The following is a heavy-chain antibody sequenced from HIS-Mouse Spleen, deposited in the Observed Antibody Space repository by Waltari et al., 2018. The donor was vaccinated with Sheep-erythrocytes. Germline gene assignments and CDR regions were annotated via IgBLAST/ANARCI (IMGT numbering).Heavy chain of an antibody. D-gene: IGHD7-27*01. Sequence: EVQLLESGGGLVQPGGSLRLSCAASGFTFSSYAMSWVRQAPGKWLWWVAEISGSGGSTYYADSVKGRFTISRDNSKNTLYLQMISLRAEDTAVYYCAKRRTGDGGLDYWGQGTLVTVSS. J-gene: IGHJ4*02. V-gene: IGHV3-23*01. CDR2: ISGSGGST. CDR1: GFTFSSYA. CDR3: AKRRTGDGGLDY.